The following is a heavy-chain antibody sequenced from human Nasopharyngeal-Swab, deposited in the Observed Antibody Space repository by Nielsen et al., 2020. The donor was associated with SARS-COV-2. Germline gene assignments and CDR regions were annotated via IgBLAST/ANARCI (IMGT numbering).Heavy chain of an antibody. CDR2: IDWDDDK. J-gene: IGHJ3*02. D-gene: IGHD3-16*01. CDR3: ARIIAWGSYAFDI. Sequence: SGPTLVQPTQTLTLTCSFSGFSLTTTGMCIHWIRQPPGKALEWLARIDWDDDKFYNTSLTTRLTVSKDTSQNQVVLTMTNMDPADTATYYCARIIAWGSYAFDIWGQGTMVTVSS. V-gene: IGHV2-70*17. CDR1: GFSLTTTGMC.